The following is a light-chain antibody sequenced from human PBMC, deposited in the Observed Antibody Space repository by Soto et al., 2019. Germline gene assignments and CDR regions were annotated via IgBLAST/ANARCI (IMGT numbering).Light chain of an antibody. J-gene: IGLJ2*01. CDR2: EVN. Sequence: QSALTQPASVSGSPGQSITISCTGTSSDVGGYNYVSWYQNHPGKAPKLMIYEVNNRPSGVSNRFSGSKSGSTASLTISGLQAEDEADYYCTSYTSVNTLVVFGGGTKVTVL. CDR3: TSYTSVNTLVV. CDR1: SSDVGGYNY. V-gene: IGLV2-14*01.